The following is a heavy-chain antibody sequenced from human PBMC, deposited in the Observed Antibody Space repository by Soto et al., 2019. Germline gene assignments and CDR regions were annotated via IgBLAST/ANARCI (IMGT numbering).Heavy chain of an antibody. J-gene: IGHJ5*02. D-gene: IGHD6-6*01. CDR3: ARDRTGSSSGPNWFDP. CDR2: ISAYNGNT. Sequence: ASVKVSCKASGYTFTSYGISWVRQAPGQGLEWMGWISAYNGNTNYAQKLQGRVTMTTDTSTSTAYMELRSLRSDDTAAYYCARDRTGSSSGPNWFDPWGQGTLVTVSS. V-gene: IGHV1-18*01. CDR1: GYTFTSYG.